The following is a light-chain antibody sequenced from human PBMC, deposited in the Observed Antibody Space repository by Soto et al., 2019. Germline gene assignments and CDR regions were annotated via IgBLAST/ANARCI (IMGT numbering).Light chain of an antibody. CDR2: ATS. Sequence: DIQMTHSPSSLSAFVGDRVTITCRASQSISTNLNWYKQKPGMAPQLLIYATSNLQSGVPSRFSGTRSGAEYTLAMSSQQPDDFATYYCQQYYRTAYSFGQGTKVDIK. CDR1: QSISTN. CDR3: QQYYRTAYS. J-gene: IGKJ2*03. V-gene: IGKV1-39*01.